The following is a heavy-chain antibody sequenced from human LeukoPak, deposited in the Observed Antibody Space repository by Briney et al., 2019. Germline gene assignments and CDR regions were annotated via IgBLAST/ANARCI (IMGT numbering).Heavy chain of an antibody. CDR2: IYYSGYT. Sequence: PSETLSLTCTVSGGSISSYYWSWIRQPPGKGLEWIGDIYYSGYTNYNPSLKSRVTISVDTSKNQFSLKLSSVTAADTAVYYCARHTLVWAVDYWGQGTLVTVSS. D-gene: IGHD2-8*01. V-gene: IGHV4-59*08. CDR1: GGSISSYY. CDR3: ARHTLVWAVDY. J-gene: IGHJ4*02.